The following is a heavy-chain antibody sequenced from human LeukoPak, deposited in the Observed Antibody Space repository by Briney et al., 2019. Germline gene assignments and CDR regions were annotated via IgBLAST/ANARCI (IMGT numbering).Heavy chain of an antibody. Sequence: SQTLSLTCTVSGGSISSGGHYWSWIRQHPGQGLEWIGYIYYSGSTNYNPSLKSRVTMSVDTSKNHFSLKLSSVTAADTAVYYCASTSSTYYYDSSGYHPTTHFFDYWSQGTLVTVSS. V-gene: IGHV4-31*03. CDR2: IYYSGST. J-gene: IGHJ4*02. CDR3: ASTSSTYYYDSSGYHPTTHFFDY. CDR1: GGSISSGGHY. D-gene: IGHD3-22*01.